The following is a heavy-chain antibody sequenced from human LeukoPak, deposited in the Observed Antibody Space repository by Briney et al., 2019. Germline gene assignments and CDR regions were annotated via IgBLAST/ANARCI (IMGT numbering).Heavy chain of an antibody. V-gene: IGHV1-18*01. D-gene: IGHD3-22*01. J-gene: IGHJ4*02. CDR1: GYTFTSYG. Sequence: GASVKVSCKASGYTFTSYGISWVRQAPGQGLEWMGWISAYNGNTNYAQKLQGRVTMTTDTSTSIAYMELRSLRSDDTAVYYCARGDDSSGYYPPSPFDYWGQGTLVTVSS. CDR3: ARGDDSSGYYPPSPFDY. CDR2: ISAYNGNT.